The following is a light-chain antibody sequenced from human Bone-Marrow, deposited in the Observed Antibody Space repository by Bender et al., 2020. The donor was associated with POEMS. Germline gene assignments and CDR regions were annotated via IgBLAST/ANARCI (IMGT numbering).Light chain of an antibody. CDR2: REA. V-gene: IGLV3-1*01. CDR1: KLGNKY. Sequence: FELTQPPSVSVSTGQTANITCSGDKLGNKYVCWYQQKKGQSPVLVMFREARRPSGIPERFSGSNSGNTATLTVSGNQSMDEADYFCQAWDNTSVVFGGGTKLTVL. J-gene: IGLJ2*01. CDR3: QAWDNTSVV.